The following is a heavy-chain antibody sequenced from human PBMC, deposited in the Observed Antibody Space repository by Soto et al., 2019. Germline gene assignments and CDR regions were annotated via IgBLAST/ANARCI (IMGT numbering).Heavy chain of an antibody. Sequence: QVQLVQSGAEVKKPGASVKVSCKASGYPLTAKYLHWVRQAPGQGLEWMGWITPSSGGTEEAQKFRGRVTMTRDTSISAAYMELSRLTSDDTAVYYCAKGGSSWTEWFDPWGQGTLVTVSS. CDR1: GYPLTAKY. CDR3: AKGGSSWTEWFDP. V-gene: IGHV1-2*02. J-gene: IGHJ5*02. CDR2: ITPSSGGT. D-gene: IGHD6-13*01.